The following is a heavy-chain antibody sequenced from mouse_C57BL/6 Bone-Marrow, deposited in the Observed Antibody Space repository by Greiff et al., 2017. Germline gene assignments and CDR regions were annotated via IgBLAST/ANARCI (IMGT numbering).Heavy chain of an antibody. Sequence: QVQLQQPGTELVKPGASVKLSCKASGYTFTSYWMHWVKQRPGQGLEWIGNINPSNGGTNYNEKFKSKATLTVDKSSRPAYMQLSSLTSDDCAVNYCARRLPRGIFAYWGQGTLVTVSA. CDR1: GYTFTSYW. CDR2: INPSNGGT. CDR3: ARRLPRGIFAY. J-gene: IGHJ3*01. V-gene: IGHV1-53*01.